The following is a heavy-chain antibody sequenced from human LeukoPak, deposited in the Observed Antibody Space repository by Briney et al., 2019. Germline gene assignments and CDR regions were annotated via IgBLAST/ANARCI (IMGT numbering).Heavy chain of an antibody. Sequence: GGSLRLSCVASGFTFSSYYMSWVRQAPGKGLEWVSLLYTGGTTYYSDSVVGRFTISRDDSKNTIYLQMNTLRAEDTAVYYCARGGVNYWNPRYWGQGTLVTVSS. J-gene: IGHJ4*02. D-gene: IGHD1-1*01. CDR1: GFTFSSYY. CDR3: ARGGVNYWNPRY. V-gene: IGHV3-53*01. CDR2: LYTGGTT.